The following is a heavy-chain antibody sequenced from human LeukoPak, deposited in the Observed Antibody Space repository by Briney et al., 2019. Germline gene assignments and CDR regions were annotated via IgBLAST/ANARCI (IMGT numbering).Heavy chain of an antibody. CDR3: ARGGIEVPAFDI. Sequence: ASVKVSCKASGYTFTGNLIHWVRQAPGQGLEWVGLINPKSGDTTYAQRFQGRLTLTRDTSIRTAFMELGSLGSDDTAVYYCARGGIEVPAFDIWGRGTMVTVSS. D-gene: IGHD1-26*01. V-gene: IGHV1-2*02. CDR1: GYTFTGNL. CDR2: INPKSGDT. J-gene: IGHJ3*02.